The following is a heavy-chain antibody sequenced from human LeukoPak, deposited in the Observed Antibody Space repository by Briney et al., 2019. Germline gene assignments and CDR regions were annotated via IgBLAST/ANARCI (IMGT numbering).Heavy chain of an antibody. J-gene: IGHJ2*01. V-gene: IGHV3-23*01. Sequence: GGSLRLSCAASGFAFSSYAMTWVRQAPGKGLEWVSGIGSGSSGRTFYADSVKGRFTISRDNSGDTLNLQMNSLRAEDTAVYYCARGGNHGDYWYFDLWGRGTLVTVSS. D-gene: IGHD4-17*01. CDR1: GFAFSSYA. CDR2: IGSGSSGRT. CDR3: ARGGNHGDYWYFDL.